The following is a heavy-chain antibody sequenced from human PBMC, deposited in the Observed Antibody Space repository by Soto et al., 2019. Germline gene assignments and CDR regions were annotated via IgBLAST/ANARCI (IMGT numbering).Heavy chain of an antibody. D-gene: IGHD6-13*01. CDR3: VKDKGLGAAGYYFHY. J-gene: IGHJ4*02. CDR1: GFTFSSYA. V-gene: IGHV3-30*18. Sequence: QVQLVESGGGVVQPGRSLRLSCAASGFTFSSYAMHWVRQAPGKGLEWVAVISSDGGEKYHADSVKGRFTISRDHSKNKLYLQMDSLRAEDTAVYYCVKDKGLGAAGYYFHYWGQGTLVTVSS. CDR2: ISSDGGEK.